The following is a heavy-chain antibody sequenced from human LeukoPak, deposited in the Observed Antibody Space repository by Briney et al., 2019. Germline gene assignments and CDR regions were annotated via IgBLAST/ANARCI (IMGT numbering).Heavy chain of an antibody. CDR1: GGSISSSSYY. CDR2: IYYSGST. CDR3: ARGGVGATNIDY. D-gene: IGHD1-26*01. Sequence: SETLSLTCTVSGGSISSSSYYWGWIRQPPGKGLEWIGSIYYSGSTYYNPSLKSRVTISVDTSENQFSLKLSSVTAADTAVYYCARGGVGATNIDYWGQGTLVTVSS. V-gene: IGHV4-39*07. J-gene: IGHJ4*02.